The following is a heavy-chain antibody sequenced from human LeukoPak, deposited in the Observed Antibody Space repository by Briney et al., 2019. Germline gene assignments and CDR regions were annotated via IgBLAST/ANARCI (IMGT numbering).Heavy chain of an antibody. CDR2: ISSSSSTI. CDR1: GFTFSSYS. CDR3: ARRVAVATITGSRFGYYYYMDV. V-gene: IGHV3-48*02. D-gene: IGHD5-12*01. Sequence: GGSLRLSCAASGFTFSSYSMNWVRQAPGKGLEWVSYISSSSSTIYYADSAKGRFTISRDNAKNSLYLQMNSLRDEDTAVYYCARRVAVATITGSRFGYYYYMDVWGKGTTVTVSS. J-gene: IGHJ6*03.